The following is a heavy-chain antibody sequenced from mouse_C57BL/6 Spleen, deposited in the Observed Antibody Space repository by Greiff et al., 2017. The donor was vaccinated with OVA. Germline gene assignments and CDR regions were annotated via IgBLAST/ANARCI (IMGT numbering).Heavy chain of an antibody. CDR1: GFTFSDYG. J-gene: IGHJ2*01. D-gene: IGHD1-1*01. Sequence: EVMLVESGGGLVKPGGSLKLSCAASGFTFSDYGMHWVRQAPEKGLEWVAYISSGSSTNYYADTVKGRFTISGDNAKNTLFLQMTSLRSEDTALYYCASYYSYYFDYWGQGTTLTVSS. CDR2: ISSGSSTN. V-gene: IGHV5-17*01. CDR3: ASYYSYYFDY.